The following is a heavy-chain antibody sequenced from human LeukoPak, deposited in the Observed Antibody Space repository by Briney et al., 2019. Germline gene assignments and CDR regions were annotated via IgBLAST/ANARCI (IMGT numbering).Heavy chain of an antibody. V-gene: IGHV5-51*01. D-gene: IGHD2-2*01. J-gene: IGHJ4*02. Sequence: GESVKISCKGSGCSFASYWIGWVRQMPGKGLEWMGIIYPGDSDTRYSPSFQGQVTISADKSISTAYLQWSSLKASDTAVYYCARRVGYCSSTSCYAYFDFWGQGTLVTVSS. CDR2: IYPGDSDT. CDR3: ARRVGYCSSTSCYAYFDF. CDR1: GCSFASYW.